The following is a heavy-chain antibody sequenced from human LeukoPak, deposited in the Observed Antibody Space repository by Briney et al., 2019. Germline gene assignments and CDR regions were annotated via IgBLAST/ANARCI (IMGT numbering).Heavy chain of an antibody. CDR1: GGSFISFSGSY. D-gene: IGHD3-3*01. Sequence: SETLSLTCAVFGGSFISFSGSYWGWIRQPPGKGLEWIGEINQGGVTSYNPSLMSRVTISVDSSQNQFSLKVNSVTAADTAVYYCARRARYDLWIATAFYFEFWGQGALVTVSS. J-gene: IGHJ4*02. V-gene: IGHV4-34*01. CDR2: INQGGVT. CDR3: ARRARYDLWIATAFYFEF.